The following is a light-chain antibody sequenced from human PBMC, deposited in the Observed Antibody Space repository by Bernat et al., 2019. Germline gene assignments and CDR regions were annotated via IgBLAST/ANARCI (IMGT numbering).Light chain of an antibody. CDR3: LQDYNYPRT. CDR1: QAIRND. Sequence: AIQMTQSPSSLSASVGDRVTITCRASQAIRNDLAWYQQKAGKAPKVLIQAASNLQSGVPSRFSGSGSGTDFTLTISCLQPEAFATYYCLQDYNYPRTFGQGTKVEIK. V-gene: IGKV1-6*01. J-gene: IGKJ1*01. CDR2: AAS.